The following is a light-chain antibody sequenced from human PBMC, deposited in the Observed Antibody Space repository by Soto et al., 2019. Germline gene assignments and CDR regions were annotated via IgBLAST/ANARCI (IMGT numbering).Light chain of an antibody. CDR2: DDS. CDR3: GTWDSSLSAGG. J-gene: IGLJ3*02. Sequence: SYELTQPPSVSVAPGQTARITCGGNNIGSKSVHWYQQKPGQAPVLVVYDDSDRPSGIPERFSGSNSGNTATLGITRLQTGDEADYYCGTWDSSLSAGGFGGGTKLTVL. V-gene: IGLV3-21*02. CDR1: NIGSKS.